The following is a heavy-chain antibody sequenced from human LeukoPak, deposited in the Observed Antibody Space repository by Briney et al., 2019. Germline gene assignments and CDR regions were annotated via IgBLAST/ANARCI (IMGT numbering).Heavy chain of an antibody. V-gene: IGHV4-4*02. CDR1: GGXITTTNY. Sequence: SGTLSLTCGVSGGXITTTNYWSWVRQPPGGGLEWIGDISLAGRTRYNPSLKSRVNISIDESKNHLYLNLASVTAADTAVYYCSRESGPFCPFGHWGQGTLVAVTS. CDR2: ISLAGRT. D-gene: IGHD1-26*01. J-gene: IGHJ4*02. CDR3: SRESGPFCPFGH.